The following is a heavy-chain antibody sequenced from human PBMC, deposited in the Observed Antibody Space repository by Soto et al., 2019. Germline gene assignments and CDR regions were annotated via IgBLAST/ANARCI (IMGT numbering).Heavy chain of an antibody. Sequence: GDSGKVYFKSCAYPFTSYYIHSVRQAPGQGLERIGIINPSGGSTSYAQKFQGRVTMTRDTSTSTVYMELSSLRSEDTAVYYCARKWYCTNGVCPFEYWGQGTMVTVSS. D-gene: IGHD2-8*01. J-gene: IGHJ4*02. CDR3: ARKWYCTNGVCPFEY. CDR1: AYPFTSYY. V-gene: IGHV1-46*01. CDR2: INPSGGST.